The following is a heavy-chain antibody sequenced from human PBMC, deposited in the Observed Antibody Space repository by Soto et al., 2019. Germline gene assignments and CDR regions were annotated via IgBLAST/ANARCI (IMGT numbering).Heavy chain of an antibody. V-gene: IGHV4-39*02. CDR2: IYYSGST. CDR3: AGENLGYCSGGSCYPTGSDWFDP. CDR1: GGSISSSSYY. J-gene: IGHJ5*02. Sequence: QLQLQESGPGLVKPSETLSLTCTVSGGSISSSSYYWGWIRQPPGKGLEWIGSIYYSGSTYYNPSLKSRVTISVDTSKNQFSLKLSSVTAADTAVYYCAGENLGYCSGGSCYPTGSDWFDPWGQGTLVTVSS. D-gene: IGHD2-15*01.